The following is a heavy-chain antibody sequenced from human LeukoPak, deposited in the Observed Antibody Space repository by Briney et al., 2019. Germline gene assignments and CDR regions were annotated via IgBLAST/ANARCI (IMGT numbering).Heavy chain of an antibody. Sequence: SVKVSCKASGGTFSSYAISWVRQAPGQGLEWMGGIIPIFGTANYAQKFQGRVTITADKSTSTAYMELSSLRSDDTAVYYCAMATYDSSGYYMYWGQGTLVTVSS. J-gene: IGHJ4*02. V-gene: IGHV1-69*06. D-gene: IGHD3-22*01. CDR3: AMATYDSSGYYMY. CDR1: GGTFSSYA. CDR2: IIPIFGTA.